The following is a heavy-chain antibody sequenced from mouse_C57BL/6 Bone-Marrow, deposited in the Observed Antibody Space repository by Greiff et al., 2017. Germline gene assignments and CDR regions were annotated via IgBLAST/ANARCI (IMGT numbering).Heavy chain of an antibody. V-gene: IGHV1-9*01. CDR3: ARDVTVVRDWYFDV. Sequence: VKLQESGAELMKPGASVKLSCKATGYTFTGYWIEWVKQRPGHGLEWIGEILPGSGSTNYNEKFKGKATFTADTSSNTAYMQLSSLTTEESAIYYCARDVTVVRDWYFDVWGTGTTVTVSS. CDR2: ILPGSGST. CDR1: GYTFTGYW. D-gene: IGHD1-1*01. J-gene: IGHJ1*03.